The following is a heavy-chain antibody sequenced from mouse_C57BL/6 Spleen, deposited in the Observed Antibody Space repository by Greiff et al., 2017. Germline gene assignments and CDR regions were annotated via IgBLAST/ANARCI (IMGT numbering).Heavy chain of an antibody. CDR2: INPSNGGT. CDR1: GYTFTSYW. J-gene: IGHJ2*01. V-gene: IGHV1-53*01. D-gene: IGHD1-1*01. Sequence: QVQLQQPGTELVKPGASVKLSCKASGYTFTSYWMHWVKQRPGQGLEWIGNINPSNGGTNYNEKFKSKATLTVDKSSSTAYMQLSSLTSEDSAVYYCAITTVVARAFRDYLDYWGQGTTLTVSS. CDR3: AITTVVARAFRDYLDY.